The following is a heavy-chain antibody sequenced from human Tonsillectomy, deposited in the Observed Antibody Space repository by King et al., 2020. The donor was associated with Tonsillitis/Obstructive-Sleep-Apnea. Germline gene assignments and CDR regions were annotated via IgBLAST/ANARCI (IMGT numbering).Heavy chain of an antibody. J-gene: IGHJ3*02. V-gene: IGHV4-59*01. CDR2: IYYSGST. D-gene: IGHD4-17*01. CDR1: GGSIRSYY. CDR3: ARVTTVTFGVGAFDI. Sequence: VQLQESGPGLVKPSETLSLTCSVSGGSIRSYYWSWIRQPPGKGLEWIGYIYYSGSTNYNPSLKSRVTISVDTSKNQFSLKLSSVTAAYTAVYYCARVTTVTFGVGAFDIWGQGTMVTVSS.